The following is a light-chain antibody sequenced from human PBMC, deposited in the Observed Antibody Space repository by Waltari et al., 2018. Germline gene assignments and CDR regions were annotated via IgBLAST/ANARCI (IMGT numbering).Light chain of an antibody. V-gene: IGKV4-1*01. CDR1: QSVLYSSNNKNY. CDR3: QQYYSTPPYT. CDR2: WAS. J-gene: IGKJ2*01. Sequence: DIVMTLSPDSLAVSLGERATINCKSSQSVLYSSNNKNYLAWYQQKPGQPPKLLIYWASTRESGVPDRFSGSGSGTDFTLTISSLQAEDVAVYYCQQYYSTPPYTFGQGTKLEIK.